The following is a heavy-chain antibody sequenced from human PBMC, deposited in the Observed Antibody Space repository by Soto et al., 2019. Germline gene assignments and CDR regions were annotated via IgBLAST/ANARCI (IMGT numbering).Heavy chain of an antibody. CDR2: VYRTGRT. CDR1: GGSFKSGSYS. V-gene: IGHV4-61*01. J-gene: IGHJ6*02. Sequence: SETLSLTCTVSGGSFKSGSYSWSWIRQPPGKGLEWIGYVYRTGRTSYNPSLKSRVSISMDTSKNQFSLNLDSVTAADTAVYFCARALRRSTVPRYYYYGMDVWGQGTTVTVSS. CDR3: ARALRRSTVPRYYYYGMDV. D-gene: IGHD4-17*01.